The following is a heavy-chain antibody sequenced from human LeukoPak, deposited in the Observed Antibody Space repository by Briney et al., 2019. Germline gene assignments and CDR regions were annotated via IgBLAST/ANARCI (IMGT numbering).Heavy chain of an antibody. CDR1: GFTFSINA. J-gene: IGHJ4*02. CDR2: ITGSGGST. CDR3: AKAVGSSGSYQYCDH. V-gene: IGHV3-23*01. Sequence: GGSLRLSCAASGFTFSINAMSWVRQAPGKGLEWVSPITGSGGSTYYADSVKGRFTISGDNSKNTLYLQMNSLRDDDTAVYYCAKAVGSSGSYQYCDHWGQRTLVTVSS. D-gene: IGHD3-10*01.